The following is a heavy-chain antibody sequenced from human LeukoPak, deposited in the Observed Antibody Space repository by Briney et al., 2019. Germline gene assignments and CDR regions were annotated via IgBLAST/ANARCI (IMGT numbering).Heavy chain of an antibody. J-gene: IGHJ5*02. CDR2: IYYSRST. Sequence: SETLSLTCTVSGGSISSGDYYWSWIRQPPGKGLEWIGYIYYSRSTYYNPSLKSRVTISVDTSKNQFSLRLSSVTAADTAVYYCARAGYCSGGSCYGNWFDPWGQGTLVTVSS. V-gene: IGHV4-30-4*08. D-gene: IGHD2-15*01. CDR1: GGSISSGDYY. CDR3: ARAGYCSGGSCYGNWFDP.